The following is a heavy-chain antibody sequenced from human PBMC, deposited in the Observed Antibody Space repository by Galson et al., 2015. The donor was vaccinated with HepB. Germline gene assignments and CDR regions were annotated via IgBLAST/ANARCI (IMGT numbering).Heavy chain of an antibody. Sequence: SLRLSCAASGFTFSTFRMSWFRQAPGKGLEWVANIIQDGSEKYSVDSVKGRFTISRDNAKNSLYLQMNNLRAEDTAVYFCAGGDGWVFNYWGQGTLVTVSS. CDR3: AGGDGWVFNY. J-gene: IGHJ4*02. CDR1: GFTFSTFR. CDR2: IIQDGSEK. V-gene: IGHV3-7*03. D-gene: IGHD5-24*01.